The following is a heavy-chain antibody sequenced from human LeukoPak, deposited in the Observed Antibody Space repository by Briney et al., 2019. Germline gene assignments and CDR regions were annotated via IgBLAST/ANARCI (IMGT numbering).Heavy chain of an antibody. Sequence: TSEALSLTCTVSGGSLSSYYWSWIRQPPGRGLEWIGYVYYSGNTDYNPSLKSRVTISVDTSQNQFSLHLSSVTAADTAVYYCARFFYSYFDYWGQGTLVTVSS. CDR3: ARFFYSYFDY. V-gene: IGHV4-59*01. CDR2: VYYSGNT. D-gene: IGHD2-15*01. J-gene: IGHJ4*02. CDR1: GGSLSSYY.